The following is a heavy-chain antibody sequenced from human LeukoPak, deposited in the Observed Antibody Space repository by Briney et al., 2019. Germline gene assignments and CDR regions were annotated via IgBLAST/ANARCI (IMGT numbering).Heavy chain of an antibody. V-gene: IGHV3-9*01. D-gene: IGHD3-10*01. J-gene: IGHJ6*02. Sequence: PGGSLRLSCAASGFTFDDYAMHWVRQAPGKGLEWVSGISWNSGSIGYADSVKGRFTISRDNAKNSLYLQMNSLRAEDTALYYCAKDIFGSVWFGDPPGYCYYGMDVWGQGTTVTVSS. CDR3: AKDIFGSVWFGDPPGYCYYGMDV. CDR2: ISWNSGSI. CDR1: GFTFDDYA.